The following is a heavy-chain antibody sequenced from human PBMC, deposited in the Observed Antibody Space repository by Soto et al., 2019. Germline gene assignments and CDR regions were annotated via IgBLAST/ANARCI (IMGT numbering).Heavy chain of an antibody. J-gene: IGHJ5*01. V-gene: IGHV4-30-4*01. Sequence: QVQLLESGPGLVKPSQTLSLTCSVSGDSISTVDYFWAWVRQPPGQALEYIGYIYKSATTYYNPSFESRVAISLDTSKSQFSLNVTSLTAADTAVYFCXXXXYCLTGRCFPNWF. CDR2: IYKSATT. D-gene: IGHD2-15*01. CDR1: GDSISTVDYF. CDR3: XXXXYCLTGRCFPNWF.